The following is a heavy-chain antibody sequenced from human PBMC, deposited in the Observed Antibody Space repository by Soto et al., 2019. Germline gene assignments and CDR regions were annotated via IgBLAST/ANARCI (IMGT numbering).Heavy chain of an antibody. V-gene: IGHV4-30-4*01. D-gene: IGHD3-22*01. Sequence: TLSLTCTVSGGSISSGDYYWSWIRQPPGKGLEWIGYIYYSGSTYYNPSLKSRVTISVDTSKNQFSLKLSSVTAADTAVYYCARELEGYDSSGLNWFDPWGQGTLVTVSS. CDR3: ARELEGYDSSGLNWFDP. CDR1: GGSISSGDYY. J-gene: IGHJ5*02. CDR2: IYYSGST.